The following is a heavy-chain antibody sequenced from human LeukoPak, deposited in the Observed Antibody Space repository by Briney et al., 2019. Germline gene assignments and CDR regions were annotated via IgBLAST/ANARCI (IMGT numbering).Heavy chain of an antibody. Sequence: ASVKVSCKASGYTFTSYYMHWVRQAPGQGLEWMGIINPSGGSTSYAQKFQGRVTMTRDTSTSTVYMELSSLRSEDTAVYYCARGVDTATLYYYYGMDVWGQGTTVTVSS. J-gene: IGHJ6*02. V-gene: IGHV1-46*01. CDR1: GYTFTSYY. D-gene: IGHD5-18*01. CDR2: INPSGGST. CDR3: ARGVDTATLYYYYGMDV.